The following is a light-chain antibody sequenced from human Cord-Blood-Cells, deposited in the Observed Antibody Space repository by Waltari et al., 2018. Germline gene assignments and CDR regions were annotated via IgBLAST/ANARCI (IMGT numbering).Light chain of an antibody. CDR2: RNN. J-gene: IGLJ1*01. V-gene: IGLV1-47*01. CDR3: AAWDDSLSGGV. Sequence: QSVLPQPPPASGTPGQRVTIYCSGSSSNIGSNYVYWYQQLPGTAPKLLIYRNNQRPSGVPDRFSGSKSGTSASLAISGLRSEDEADYYCAAWDDSLSGGVFGTGTKVTVL. CDR1: SSNIGSNY.